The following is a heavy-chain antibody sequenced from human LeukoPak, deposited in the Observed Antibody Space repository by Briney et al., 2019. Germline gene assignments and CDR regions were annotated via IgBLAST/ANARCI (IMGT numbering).Heavy chain of an antibody. CDR1: GFTFSNYG. J-gene: IGHJ5*02. CDR3: ARDPSSGSYFSGWFDP. V-gene: IGHV3-21*01. Sequence: GGSLRLSCAASGFTFSNYGMNWIRKPPGKGLEWVSSINRDSSYIYSADSVKGRFTISRDNAKNALYLHLNSLRAEDTAVYYCARDPSSGSYFSGWFDPWGQETLVTVSS. D-gene: IGHD1-26*01. CDR2: INRDSSYI.